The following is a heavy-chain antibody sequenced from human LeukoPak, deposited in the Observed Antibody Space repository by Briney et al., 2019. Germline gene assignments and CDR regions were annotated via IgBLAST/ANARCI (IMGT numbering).Heavy chain of an antibody. V-gene: IGHV4-4*07. D-gene: IGHD5-12*01. CDR3: TRDSSGYDWFYDY. Sequence: SETLSLTCTVSGGSISSYYWSWIRQPAGKGLEWIGRIYTSGSTNYNPSLKSRVTMSVDTSKNQISLMLYSVTAADTAVYFCTRDSSGYDWFYDYWGQGTLVTVSS. J-gene: IGHJ4*02. CDR1: GGSISSYY. CDR2: IYTSGST.